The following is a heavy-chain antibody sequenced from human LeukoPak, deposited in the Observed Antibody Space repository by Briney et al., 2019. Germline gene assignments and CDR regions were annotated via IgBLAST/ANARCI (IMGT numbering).Heavy chain of an antibody. CDR3: ARVVVVVAATLKYGNGMDV. Sequence: ASVKVSFKASGGTFSSYAISWVRQAPGQGLEWMGGIIPIFGTANYAQKFQGRVTITADESTSTAYMELSSLRSEDTAVYYCARVVVVVAATLKYGNGMDVWGQGTTVTVSS. CDR1: GGTFSSYA. V-gene: IGHV1-69*13. D-gene: IGHD2-15*01. CDR2: IIPIFGTA. J-gene: IGHJ6*02.